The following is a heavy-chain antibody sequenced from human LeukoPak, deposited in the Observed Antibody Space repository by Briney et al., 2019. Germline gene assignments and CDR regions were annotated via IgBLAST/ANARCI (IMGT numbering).Heavy chain of an antibody. Sequence: SETLSLTCAVSGGSISSNSYYWGWIRQPPGKGLEWIGSIYYSGSTYYNPSLKSRVTISVDTSKNRFPLKLSSVTAADTAVYYCARTRYYYNSRSYGAPYYFDYWGQGTLVTVSS. J-gene: IGHJ4*02. CDR3: ARTRYYYNSRSYGAPYYFDY. CDR2: IYYSGST. CDR1: GGSISSNSYY. D-gene: IGHD3-10*01. V-gene: IGHV4-39*01.